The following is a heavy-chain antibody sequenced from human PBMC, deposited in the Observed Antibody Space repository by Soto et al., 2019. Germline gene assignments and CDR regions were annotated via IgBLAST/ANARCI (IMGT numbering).Heavy chain of an antibody. CDR3: ARIRSHYDILTGYSTDAFDI. Sequence: TLSLTCTVSGGSISSYYWSWIRQPPGKALDWLARIDWDDDKYYSTSLKTRLTISKDTSKNQVVLTMTNMDPVDTATYYCARIRSHYDILTGYSTDAFDIWGQGTMVTVSS. CDR1: GGSISSYY. J-gene: IGHJ3*02. V-gene: IGHV2-70*11. CDR2: IDWDDDK. D-gene: IGHD3-9*01.